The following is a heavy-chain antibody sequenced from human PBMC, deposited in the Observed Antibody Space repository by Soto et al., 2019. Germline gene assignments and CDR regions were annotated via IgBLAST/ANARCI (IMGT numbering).Heavy chain of an antibody. V-gene: IGHV1-2*02. CDR2: INPNSGGT. Sequence: ASVKVSCKASGYTFTGYYMHWVRQAPGQGLEWMGWINPNSGGTNYAQKFQGRVTMTRDTSISTAYMELSRLRSDDTAVYYCARSTKYSSSLSNLDYWGQGTLLTVSS. CDR1: GYTFTGYY. CDR3: ARSTKYSSSLSNLDY. J-gene: IGHJ4*02. D-gene: IGHD6-13*01.